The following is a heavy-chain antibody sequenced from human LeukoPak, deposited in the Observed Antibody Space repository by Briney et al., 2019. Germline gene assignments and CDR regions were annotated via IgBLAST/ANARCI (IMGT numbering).Heavy chain of an antibody. V-gene: IGHV1-69*13. CDR1: GGTFISYA. CDR3: ARDPPRDGYNLYYFDY. D-gene: IGHD5-24*01. Sequence: SVKVSCKASGGTFISYAISWVRQAPGQGLEWMGGIIPIFGTANYAQKFQGRVTITADESTSTAYMELSSLRSEDTAVYYCARDPPRDGYNLYYFDYWGQGTVVTVSS. J-gene: IGHJ4*02. CDR2: IIPIFGTA.